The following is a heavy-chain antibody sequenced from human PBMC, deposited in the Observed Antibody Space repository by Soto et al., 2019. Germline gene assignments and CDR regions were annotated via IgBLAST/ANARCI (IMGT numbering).Heavy chain of an antibody. CDR1: GFTFSNAW. J-gene: IGHJ4*02. CDR2: IKRKIDGETT. D-gene: IGHD6-13*01. Sequence: EVQLVESGGGLVKPGGSLRLSCAASGFTFSNAWMNWVRQAPGKGLEWVGRIKRKIDGETTEYASPVKDRFTISRDDSKTTLFLQMNSLETEDTGVYYCTTYSGSSPEWGQGTLVTVSS. V-gene: IGHV3-15*07. CDR3: TTYSGSSPE.